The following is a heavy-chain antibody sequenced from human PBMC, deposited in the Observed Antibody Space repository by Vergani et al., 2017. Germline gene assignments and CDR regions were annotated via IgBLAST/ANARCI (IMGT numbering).Heavy chain of an antibody. CDR3: ARVIGYCSSTSCYYYYGMDV. CDR1: GGSFSGYY. D-gene: IGHD2-2*01. CDR2: INHSGST. Sequence: QVQLQQWGAGLLKPSETLSLTCAVYGGSFSGYYWSWIRQPPGKGLEWIGEINHSGSTNYNPSLKSRVTISVDTSKSQFSLKLSSVTAADTAVYYCARVIGYCSSTSCYYYYGMDVWGQGTTVTVAS. J-gene: IGHJ6*02. V-gene: IGHV4-34*01.